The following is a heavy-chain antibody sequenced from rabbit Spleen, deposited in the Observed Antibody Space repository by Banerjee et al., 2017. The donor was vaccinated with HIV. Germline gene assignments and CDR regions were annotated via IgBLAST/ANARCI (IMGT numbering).Heavy chain of an antibody. CDR2: IDAGTSSSA. D-gene: IGHD8-1*01. Sequence: QEQLVESGGGLFQPEGSLTLTCKASGFSFSSGYYMCWVRQAPGKGLQWIACIDAGTSSSAAYASWAKGRFTISRTSSTTVTLQMTSLTDADTATYFCARDTGSSFSSYGMDLWGQGTLVTVS. J-gene: IGHJ6*01. V-gene: IGHV1S45*01. CDR1: GFSFSSGYY. CDR3: ARDTGSSFSSYGMDL.